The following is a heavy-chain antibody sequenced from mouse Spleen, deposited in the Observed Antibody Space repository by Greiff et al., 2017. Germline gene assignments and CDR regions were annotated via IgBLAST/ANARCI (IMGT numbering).Heavy chain of an antibody. D-gene: IGHD2-14*01. CDR3: ARRRYGNWYFDV. CDR1: GFTFSSYA. Sequence: EVKLMESGGGLVKLGGSLKLSCAASGFTFSSYAMSWVRQTPEKRLEWVATISSGGGNTYYPDSVKGRFTISRDNAKNTLYLQMSSLKSEDTAMYYCARRRYGNWYFDVWGAGTTVTVSS. CDR2: ISSGGGNT. V-gene: IGHV5-9*04. J-gene: IGHJ1*01.